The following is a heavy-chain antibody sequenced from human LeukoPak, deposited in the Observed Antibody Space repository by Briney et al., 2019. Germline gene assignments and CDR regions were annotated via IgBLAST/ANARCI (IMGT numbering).Heavy chain of an antibody. CDR1: GYTFTGYY. CDR3: ARNGVMAGIFNWFDP. D-gene: IGHD2-8*01. V-gene: IGHV1-2*02. Sequence: GASVKVSCKASGYTFTGYYMHWVRQAPGQGLEWMGWINPNSGGTNYAQKFQGRVTMTRDTSISTAYMELSRLRSDDTAVHYCARNGVMAGIFNWFDPWGQGTLVTVSS. J-gene: IGHJ5*02. CDR2: INPNSGGT.